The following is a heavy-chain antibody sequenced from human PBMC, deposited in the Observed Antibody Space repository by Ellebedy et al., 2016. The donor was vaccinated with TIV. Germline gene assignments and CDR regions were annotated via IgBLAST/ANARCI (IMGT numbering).Heavy chain of an antibody. CDR1: GFTFSSYA. CDR3: AKSMFEDYSLTPNPYCFDY. V-gene: IGHV3-23*01. J-gene: IGHJ4*02. D-gene: IGHD4-11*01. Sequence: GESLKISXPASGFTFSSYAMSWVRQAPGKGLEWVSAISAGGGSTYYADSVKGRFTISRDNSKNTLYLQMSSLRAEDTAVYYCAKSMFEDYSLTPNPYCFDYWGQGTLVTVSS. CDR2: ISAGGGST.